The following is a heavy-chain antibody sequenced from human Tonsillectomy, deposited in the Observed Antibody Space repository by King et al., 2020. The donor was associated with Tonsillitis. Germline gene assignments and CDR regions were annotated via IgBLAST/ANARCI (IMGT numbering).Heavy chain of an antibody. CDR3: AGDSPPGYYYYMDV. CDR1: GGSISSGSYY. Sequence: VQLQESGPGLVKPSQTLSLTCTVSGGSISSGSYYWSWIRQPAGKGLEWIGRIYTSGSTNYNPSLKSRVTISVDTSKNQFSLKMSSVTAADTAVYYCAGDSPPGYYYYMDVWGKGTTVTVSS. J-gene: IGHJ6*03. V-gene: IGHV4-61*02. CDR2: IYTSGST.